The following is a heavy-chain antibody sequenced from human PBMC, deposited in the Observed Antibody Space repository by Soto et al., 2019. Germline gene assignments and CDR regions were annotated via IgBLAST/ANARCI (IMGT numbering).Heavy chain of an antibody. V-gene: IGHV3-48*04. CDR2: ISSSSSTI. D-gene: IGHD3-10*01. CDR1: GFTFSSYS. CDR3: ARDMVGEYYYGSGYYYYGMDV. Sequence: GGSLRLSCAASGFTFSSYSMNWVRQAPGKGLEWVSYISSSSSTIYYADSVKGRFTISRDNAKNSLYLQMNSLRAEDTAVYYGARDMVGEYYYGSGYYYYGMDVWGQGTTVTVSS. J-gene: IGHJ6*02.